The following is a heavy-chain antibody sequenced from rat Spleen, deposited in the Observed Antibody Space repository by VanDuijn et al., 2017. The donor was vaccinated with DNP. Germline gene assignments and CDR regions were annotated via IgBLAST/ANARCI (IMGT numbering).Heavy chain of an antibody. V-gene: IGHV5-46*01. J-gene: IGHJ2*01. Sequence: EVQLVESGGGLVQPGRSMKLSCAVSGFTLSTIPMAWVRQAPTKGLEWVATISTTGGTTYYRDSVKGRFTISRDNAKNTLYLQMNSLRSEDMATYYCVRWNSGHFDYWGQGVMVPVSS. D-gene: IGHD4-3*01. CDR3: VRWNSGHFDY. CDR1: GFTLSTIP. CDR2: ISTTGGTT.